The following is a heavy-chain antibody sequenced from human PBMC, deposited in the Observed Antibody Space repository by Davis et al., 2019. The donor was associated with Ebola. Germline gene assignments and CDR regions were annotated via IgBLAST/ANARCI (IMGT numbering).Heavy chain of an antibody. J-gene: IGHJ6*02. Sequence: PGGSLRLSCAASGFTFSSYAMHWVRQAPGKGLEWVAVISYDGSNKYYADSVKGRFTISRDNSKNTLYLQMNSLRAEDTAVYYCASPAMVTGDYYGMDVWGQGTTVTVSS. CDR2: ISYDGSNK. CDR1: GFTFSSYA. D-gene: IGHD5-18*01. CDR3: ASPAMVTGDYYGMDV. V-gene: IGHV3-30-3*01.